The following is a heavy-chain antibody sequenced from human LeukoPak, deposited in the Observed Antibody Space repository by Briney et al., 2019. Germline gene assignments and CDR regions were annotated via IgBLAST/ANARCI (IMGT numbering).Heavy chain of an antibody. J-gene: IGHJ4*02. Sequence: SETLSLTCAVYGGSFSGYYWSWIRQPPGKGLEWIGEINDSGGTNYNPSLKSRFTISVDTPKNQFSLKLSSVTAADTAIYYCARGPRGAKSSGWYLLGFDYWGQGTLVTVSS. CDR3: ARGPRGAKSSGWYLLGFDY. D-gene: IGHD6-19*01. CDR2: INDSGGT. V-gene: IGHV4-34*01. CDR1: GGSFSGYY.